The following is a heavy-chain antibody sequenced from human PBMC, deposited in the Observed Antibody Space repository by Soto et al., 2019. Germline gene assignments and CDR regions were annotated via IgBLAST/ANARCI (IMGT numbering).Heavy chain of an antibody. D-gene: IGHD3-16*02. CDR2: ISGTGIDI. CDR3: ARERVVNYTDYYFDY. CDR1: GFDFYYYN. J-gene: IGHJ4*01. V-gene: IGHV3-21*01. Sequence: GWSLRLSCAASGFDFYYYNMNWVRQAPGRGLEWVSSISGTGIDIHFADSVKGRFVISRDNAKTSLYLQMNSLRPEDTAVYYCARERVVNYTDYYFDYWGHGTLVTVS.